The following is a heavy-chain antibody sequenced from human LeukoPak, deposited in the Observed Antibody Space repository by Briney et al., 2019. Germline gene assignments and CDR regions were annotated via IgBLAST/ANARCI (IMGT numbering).Heavy chain of an antibody. J-gene: IGHJ4*02. V-gene: IGHV3-23*01. Sequence: GGSLRLSCAASGFTFSSYAMSWVRQAPGKGLEWVSDISGSGGSTYYADSVKGRFTISRDNSKNTLYLQMNSLRAEDTAVYYCAKDHYDYIGGTYRDFDYWGQGTLVTVSS. D-gene: IGHD3-16*02. CDR3: AKDHYDYIGGTYRDFDY. CDR1: GFTFSSYA. CDR2: ISGSGGST.